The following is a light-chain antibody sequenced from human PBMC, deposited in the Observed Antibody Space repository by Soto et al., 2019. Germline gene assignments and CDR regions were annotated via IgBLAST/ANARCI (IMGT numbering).Light chain of an antibody. V-gene: IGKV3-20*01. CDR1: QSVSSNY. Sequence: EIVLTQSPGTLSLSPGERATLSCRASQSVSSNYLAWYQQKPGQAPRLLIYGASTRATGISDRFSGSGSGRDFTLSSSRLEPEDFSLYYCQQFGGSLYTFGQGPKLEIK. J-gene: IGKJ2*01. CDR3: QQFGGSLYT. CDR2: GAS.